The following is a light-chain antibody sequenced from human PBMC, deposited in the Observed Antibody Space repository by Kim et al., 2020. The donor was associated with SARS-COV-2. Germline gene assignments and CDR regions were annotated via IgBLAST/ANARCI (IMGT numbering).Light chain of an antibody. J-gene: IGKJ1*01. CDR1: QSVSSNY. V-gene: IGKV3-20*01. Sequence: PGESATLSCRASQSVSSNYLAWYQQKPGQAPRLLIYGASSRATGIPDRFSGSGSGTDFTLTITRLEPEDFAVYYCQQYSSSPATFGQGTKVEVK. CDR3: QQYSSSPAT. CDR2: GAS.